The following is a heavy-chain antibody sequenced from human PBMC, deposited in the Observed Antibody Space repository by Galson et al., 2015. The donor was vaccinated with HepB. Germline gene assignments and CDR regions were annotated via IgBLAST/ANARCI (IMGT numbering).Heavy chain of an antibody. J-gene: IGHJ6*02. V-gene: IGHV3-21*01. CDR3: ARVQYCSDGSCYSRGYYFYGLDI. Sequence: SLRLSCAASGLTFSTYTMDWVRQAPGKGLEWVSSISSTSSYIYYSDSLKGRFTISRDNAKNSLYLQMNSLRVEDTAVYYCARVQYCSDGSCYSRGYYFYGLDIWGQGTTVTVSS. CDR2: ISSTSSYI. CDR1: GLTFSTYT. D-gene: IGHD2-15*01.